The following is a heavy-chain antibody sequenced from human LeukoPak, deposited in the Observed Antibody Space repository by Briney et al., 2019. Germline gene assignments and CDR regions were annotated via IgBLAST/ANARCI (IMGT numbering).Heavy chain of an antibody. D-gene: IGHD3-22*01. Sequence: PGGSLRLSCAASGFTFSSYAMSWVRQAPGKGLEWASAISGSGGSTYYADSVKGRFTISRDNSKNTLYLQMNSLRAEDTAVYYCAKDQAMIVVVITGNFDYWGQGTLVTVSS. CDR2: ISGSGGST. CDR3: AKDQAMIVVVITGNFDY. V-gene: IGHV3-23*01. CDR1: GFTFSSYA. J-gene: IGHJ4*02.